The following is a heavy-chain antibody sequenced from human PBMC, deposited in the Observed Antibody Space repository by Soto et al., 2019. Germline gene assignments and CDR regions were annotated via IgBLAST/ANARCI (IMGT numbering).Heavy chain of an antibody. CDR3: ARVLYSSSPFYFDY. Sequence: EVQLVESGGGLVQPGGSLRLSFAASGFTFSSYWMSWVRQAPGKGLEWVANIKQVGSEKYYVNSVKGRFTISRDIAKNSLYLQMNSMRAEDTAVYYCARVLYSSSPFYFDYWGQGTLVTVSS. J-gene: IGHJ4*02. V-gene: IGHV3-7*01. D-gene: IGHD6-6*01. CDR2: IKQVGSEK. CDR1: GFTFSSYW.